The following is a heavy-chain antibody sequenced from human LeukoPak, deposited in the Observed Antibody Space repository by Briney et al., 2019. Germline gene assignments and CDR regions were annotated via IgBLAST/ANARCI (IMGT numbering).Heavy chain of an antibody. CDR2: INHSGST. J-gene: IGHJ5*02. CDR3: ARVNCSGGSCYDGLDP. V-gene: IGHV4-34*01. D-gene: IGHD2-15*01. Sequence: QASETLSLTCAVCSGSFSGYYWSWIRQPPGKGLEWIGEINHSGSTNYNPSLKSRVTISVDTSKNQFSLKLSSVTAADTAVYYCARVNCSGGSCYDGLDPWGQGTLVTVSS. CDR1: SGSFSGYY.